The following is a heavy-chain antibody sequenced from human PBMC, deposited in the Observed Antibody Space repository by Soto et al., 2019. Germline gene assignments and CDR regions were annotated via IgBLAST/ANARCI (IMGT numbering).Heavy chain of an antibody. J-gene: IGHJ5*02. CDR1: GFTFSSYA. Sequence: GGSLRLSCAASGFTFSSYAMHWVRQAPGKGLEWVAVISYDGSNKYYADSVKGRFTISRDNSKNTLYLQMNSLRAEDTAVYYCARGSLGRRELRLRTPRTARFDPWGQGTLVTVSS. CDR2: ISYDGSNK. D-gene: IGHD1-26*01. V-gene: IGHV3-30-3*01. CDR3: ARGSLGRRELRLRTPRTARFDP.